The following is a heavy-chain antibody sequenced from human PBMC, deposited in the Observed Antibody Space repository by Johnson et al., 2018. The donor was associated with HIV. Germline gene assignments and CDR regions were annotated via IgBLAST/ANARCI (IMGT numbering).Heavy chain of an antibody. CDR2: IKQDGTEK. V-gene: IGHV3-7*01. Sequence: MLLVESGGGLVKPGGSLRLSCAASGFTFSSYWMSWVRQAPGKGLEWVANIKQDGTEKYYVGSVKGRFTISRDNAKNSLYLQMSSLRAEDTAVYYCARDGPWLQSQRDAFDIWGQGTMVTVSS. CDR3: ARDGPWLQSQRDAFDI. CDR1: GFTFSSYW. D-gene: IGHD5-24*01. J-gene: IGHJ3*02.